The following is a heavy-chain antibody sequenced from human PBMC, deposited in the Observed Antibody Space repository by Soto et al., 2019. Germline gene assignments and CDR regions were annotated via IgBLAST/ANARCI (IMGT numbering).Heavy chain of an antibody. CDR1: GDRCASYW. CDR3: ARKDKSGYFNWFDL. J-gene: IGHJ5*01. V-gene: IGHV5-51*01. Sequence: VELMKISCRIAGDRCASYWIARVRQKPGKGLEWMGIIFPSDSDTRYSPSFQGQVTISADRSTSTVFLQWASLKASDTAVYFCARKDKSGYFNWFDLWGQGTLVTVSS. D-gene: IGHD3-22*01. CDR2: IFPSDSDT.